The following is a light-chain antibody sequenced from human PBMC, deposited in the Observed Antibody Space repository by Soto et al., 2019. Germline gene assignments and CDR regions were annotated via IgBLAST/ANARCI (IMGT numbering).Light chain of an antibody. CDR2: TDY. CDR1: NFGNKA. CDR3: QVWDRSSDHVV. J-gene: IGLJ2*01. V-gene: IGLV3-12*02. Sequence: SYELTQPHSVSVATSQMARITCGGNNFGNKAVHWSQKKPGQDPVLVIYTDYNRPSGIPERFSGSNPGNTATLSISRIEAGDEAEHYCQVWDRSSDHVVFGGGTKLTVL.